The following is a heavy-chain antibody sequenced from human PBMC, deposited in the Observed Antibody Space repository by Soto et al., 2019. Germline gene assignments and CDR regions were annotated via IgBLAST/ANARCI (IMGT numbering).Heavy chain of an antibody. J-gene: IGHJ5*02. CDR1: GFTFSSYG. CDR3: AKAGGSSTSNWFDP. Sequence: GGSLRLSCAASGFTFSSYGMHWVRQAPGKGLEWVAVISYDGSNNYYAASVKGRFTISRYNSKTTLYLQMNSLRAEDTSVYYCAKAGGSSTSNWFDPWGHGTLVTVSS. CDR2: ISYDGSNN. V-gene: IGHV3-30*18. D-gene: IGHD2-2*01.